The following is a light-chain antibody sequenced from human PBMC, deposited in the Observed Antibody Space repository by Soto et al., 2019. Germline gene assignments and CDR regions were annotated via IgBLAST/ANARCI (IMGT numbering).Light chain of an antibody. CDR2: KAS. J-gene: IGKJ1*01. CDR3: QQYNSYWT. Sequence: TQSPGTLSASVGERVTLTCRASQSISSWLAWYQQKPGKAPKLLIYKASSLESGVPSRFSGSGSGTEFPLTISSLQPDDFATYYCQQYNSYWTFGQGTKVDIK. CDR1: QSISSW. V-gene: IGKV1-5*03.